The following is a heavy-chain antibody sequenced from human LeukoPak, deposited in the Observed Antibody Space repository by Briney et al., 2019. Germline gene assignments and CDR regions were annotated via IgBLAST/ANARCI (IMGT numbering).Heavy chain of an antibody. CDR3: AKASYYYDSSGYNPNLNYYYYYMDV. CDR2: ISSSSSYI. J-gene: IGHJ6*03. V-gene: IGHV3-21*04. D-gene: IGHD3-22*01. Sequence: GGSLRLSCAASGFTFSSYSMNWVRQAPGKGLEWVSSISSSSSYIYYADSVKGRFTISRDNSKNTLYLQMNSLRAEDTAVYYCAKASYYYDSSGYNPNLNYYYYYMDVWGKGTTVTISS. CDR1: GFTFSSYS.